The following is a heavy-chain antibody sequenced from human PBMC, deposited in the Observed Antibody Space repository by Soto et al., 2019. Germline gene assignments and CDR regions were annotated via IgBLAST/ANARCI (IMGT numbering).Heavy chain of an antibody. CDR3: ARYTSGPAADVA. Sequence: SETLSLTCTVSGGSISSGGYYWSWIRQHPGKGLEWIGYIYYSGSTYYNPSLKSRVTISVDTSKNQFSLKLSSVTAADTAVYDCARYTSGPAADVAWGEGTLVPV. J-gene: IGHJ5*02. CDR1: GGSISSGGYY. D-gene: IGHD6-13*01. V-gene: IGHV4-31*03. CDR2: IYYSGST.